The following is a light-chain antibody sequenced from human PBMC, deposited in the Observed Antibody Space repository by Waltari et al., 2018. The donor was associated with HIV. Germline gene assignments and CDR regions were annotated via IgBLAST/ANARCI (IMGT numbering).Light chain of an antibody. CDR2: GAS. J-gene: IGKJ4*01. Sequence: EIVLTQSPGTLSLSPGERATLSCRASQSVSSNYLAWYQQKPGQAPRLLIYGASNRATVISDRFSGSGSGTDFTLTISRLEPEDFAVYYCQQYGSSSDTFGGGTKVEIK. V-gene: IGKV3-20*01. CDR1: QSVSSNY. CDR3: QQYGSSSDT.